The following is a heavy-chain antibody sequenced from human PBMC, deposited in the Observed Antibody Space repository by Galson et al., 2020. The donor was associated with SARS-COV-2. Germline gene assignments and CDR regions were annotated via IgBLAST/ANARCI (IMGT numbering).Heavy chain of an antibody. CDR3: AIFALYGSGSYYYYGMDV. V-gene: IGHV1-18*01. CDR1: GYTFTSYG. CDR2: ISAYNGNT. Sequence: ASVKVSCKASGYTFTSYGISWVRQAPGQGLEWMGWISAYNGNTNYAQKLQGRVTMTTDTSTSTAYMELRSLRSDDTAVYYCAIFALYGSGSYYYYGMDVWGQGTTVTVSS. J-gene: IGHJ6*02. D-gene: IGHD3-10*01.